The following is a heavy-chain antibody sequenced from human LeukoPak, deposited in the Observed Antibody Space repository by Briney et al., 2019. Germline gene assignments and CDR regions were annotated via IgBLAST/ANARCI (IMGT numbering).Heavy chain of an antibody. D-gene: IGHD5-24*01. V-gene: IGHV4-39*07. J-gene: IGHJ3*02. Sequence: SETLSLTCIVSGGAISSGSYYWGWIRQPPGKGLEWIGSMYYTGSTYNSPSLKSRVTISVDTSKNQFSLKLTSVTAADTAVYYCASPGGNRDHAFDIWGQGTMVTVSS. CDR1: GGAISSGSYY. CDR3: ASPGGNRDHAFDI. CDR2: MYYTGST.